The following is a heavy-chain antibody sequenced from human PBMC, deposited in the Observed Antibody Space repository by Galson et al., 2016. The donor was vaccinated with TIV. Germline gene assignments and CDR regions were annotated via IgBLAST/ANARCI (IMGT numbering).Heavy chain of an antibody. J-gene: IGHJ6*03. CDR1: GGTFSKYA. CDR2: IIPIFRIP. Sequence: SVKVSCKASGGTFSKYAISWVRQAPGQGFEWVGGIIPIFRIPKYAQRFQGRVTITADEFMSTSYLELSSLRSEDTAVYYCAREYFSSSNCDKPYNYYYMDVWGEGTTVTVSS. CDR3: AREYFSSSNCDKPYNYYYMDV. D-gene: IGHD2-2*02. V-gene: IGHV1-69*13.